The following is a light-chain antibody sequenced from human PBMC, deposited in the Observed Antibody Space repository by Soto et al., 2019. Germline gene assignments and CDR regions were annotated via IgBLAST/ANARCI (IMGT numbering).Light chain of an antibody. V-gene: IGKV1-39*01. J-gene: IGKJ3*01. CDR3: QQTFRNPRS. CDR2: AAS. Sequence: DILLTQSPASLSASAGDRVTITCRANQNIDKYLNWYHQKPGKAPKFLISAASSLQSGVPVRFSGTRSGTDFTLSITNLQPEDFGSYFCQQTFRNPRSFGPGTQLHI. CDR1: QNIDKY.